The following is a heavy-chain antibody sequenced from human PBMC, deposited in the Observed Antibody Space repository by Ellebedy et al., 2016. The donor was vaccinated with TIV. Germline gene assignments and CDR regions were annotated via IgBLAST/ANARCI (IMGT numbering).Heavy chain of an antibody. Sequence: AASVKVSCKASGYTFTGYYVHWVRQAPGQGLEWMGWINPNSGATNYAQKFQGWVTMTRDTSISTAYMELTRLKSDDTAVYYCARVDSYDSSGYEDKYYFDYWGQGTLVTVSS. CDR2: INPNSGAT. V-gene: IGHV1-2*04. CDR1: GYTFTGYY. CDR3: ARVDSYDSSGYEDKYYFDY. J-gene: IGHJ4*02. D-gene: IGHD3-22*01.